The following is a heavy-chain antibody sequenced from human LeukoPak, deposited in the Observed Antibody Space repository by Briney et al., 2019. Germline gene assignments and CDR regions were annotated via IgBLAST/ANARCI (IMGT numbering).Heavy chain of an antibody. Sequence: PGGSLRLSCAASGFTFSSYEMNWVRQAPGKGLEWVSAISGSGGSTYYADSVKGRFTISRDNSKNTLYLQMNSLRAEDTAVYYCAIDGYYYDSSGYRYYFDYWGQGTLVTVSS. CDR3: AIDGYYYDSSGYRYYFDY. D-gene: IGHD3-22*01. CDR1: GFTFSSYE. V-gene: IGHV3-23*01. J-gene: IGHJ4*02. CDR2: ISGSGGST.